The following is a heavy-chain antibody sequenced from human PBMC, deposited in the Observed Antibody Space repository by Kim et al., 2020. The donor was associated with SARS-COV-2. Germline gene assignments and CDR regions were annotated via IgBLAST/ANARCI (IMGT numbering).Heavy chain of an antibody. D-gene: IGHD5-18*01. Sequence: SVKCQFTITRDNSKDTLYLQMNGLRAEDTAVYYCAKDRDTAMARGYFDYWGQGTLVTVSS. J-gene: IGHJ4*02. V-gene: IGHV3-23*01. CDR3: AKDRDTAMARGYFDY.